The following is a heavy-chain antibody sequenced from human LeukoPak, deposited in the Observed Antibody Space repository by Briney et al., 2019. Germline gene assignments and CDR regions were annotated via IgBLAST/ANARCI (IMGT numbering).Heavy chain of an antibody. CDR2: ISGSGGST. CDR1: GFTLSSYA. CDR3: AKSMNYYDSSGYFDY. D-gene: IGHD3-22*01. Sequence: PGGSLRLSCAASGFTLSSYAMSWVRQAPGKGLEWVSAISGSGGSTYYADSVKGRFTISRDNSKNTLYLQMNSLRAEDTAVYYCAKSMNYYDSSGYFDYWGQGTLVTVSS. V-gene: IGHV3-23*01. J-gene: IGHJ4*02.